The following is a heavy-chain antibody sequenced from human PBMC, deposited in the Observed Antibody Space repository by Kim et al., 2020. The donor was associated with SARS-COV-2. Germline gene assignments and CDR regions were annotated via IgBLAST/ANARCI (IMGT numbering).Heavy chain of an antibody. CDR2: IIPIFGTA. CDR3: ARSGTSPSSWYTGTWFDP. Sequence: SVKVSCKASGGTFSSYAISWVRQAPGQGLEWMGGIIPIFGTANYAQKFQGRVTITADESTSTAYMELSSLRSEDTAVYYCARSGTSPSSWYTGTWFDPWGQGTLVTVSS. J-gene: IGHJ5*02. V-gene: IGHV1-69*13. CDR1: GGTFSSYA. D-gene: IGHD6-13*01.